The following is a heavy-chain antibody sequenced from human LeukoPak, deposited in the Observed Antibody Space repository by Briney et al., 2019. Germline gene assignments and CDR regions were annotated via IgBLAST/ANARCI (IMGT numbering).Heavy chain of an antibody. CDR2: ISSSSSYI. J-gene: IGHJ4*02. Sequence: ETLSLTCTVSGGSISSSSYYWGWIRQPPGKGLEWVSSISSSSSYIYYADSVKGRFIISRDNAKNSLYLQMNSLRAEDTAVYYCAGGSNFDYWGQGTLVTVSS. V-gene: IGHV3-21*01. D-gene: IGHD3-16*01. CDR3: AGGSNFDY. CDR1: GGSISSSS.